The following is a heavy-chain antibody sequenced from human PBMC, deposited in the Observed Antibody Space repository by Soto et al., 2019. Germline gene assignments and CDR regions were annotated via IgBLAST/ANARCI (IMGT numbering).Heavy chain of an antibody. CDR1: GFTVISNY. D-gene: IGHD5-12*01. J-gene: IGHJ6*02. Sequence: GGSLRLSCAASGFTVISNYMSWVRQAPGKGLEWVSVIYSGGSTYYADSVKGRFTISRDNSKNTLYLQMNSLRAEDTAVYYCARDSGYDYTIYYGMDVWGQGTTVTVSS. CDR2: IYSGGST. CDR3: ARDSGYDYTIYYGMDV. V-gene: IGHV3-53*01.